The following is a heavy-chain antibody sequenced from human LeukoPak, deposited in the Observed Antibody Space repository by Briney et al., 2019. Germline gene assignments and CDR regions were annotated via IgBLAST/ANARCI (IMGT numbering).Heavy chain of an antibody. J-gene: IGHJ1*01. CDR3: ARGGEDCYDSSGPEYFQH. Sequence: PSQTLSLTCAVSGGSISSGGYSWSWIRQPPGKGLEWIGYIYHSGSTYYNPSLKSRVTISVDRSKNQFSLKLSSVTAADTAVYYCARGGEDCYDSSGPEYFQHWGQGTLVTVSS. V-gene: IGHV4-30-2*01. CDR2: IYHSGST. CDR1: GGSISSGGYS. D-gene: IGHD3-22*01.